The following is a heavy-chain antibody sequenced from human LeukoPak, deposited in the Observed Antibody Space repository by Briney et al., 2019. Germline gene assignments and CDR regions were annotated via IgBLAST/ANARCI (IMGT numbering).Heavy chain of an antibody. Sequence: ASVRVSCKASGYTFTGYYMYWVRQAPGQGLEWMGWISPNSGDTHYAQKFQGRVTMTRDTSTSTVYMELSSLRSEDTAVYYCARETYYYDSSGYQKFDYWGQGTLVTVSS. V-gene: IGHV1-2*02. CDR1: GYTFTGYY. CDR2: ISPNSGDT. CDR3: ARETYYYDSSGYQKFDY. J-gene: IGHJ4*02. D-gene: IGHD3-22*01.